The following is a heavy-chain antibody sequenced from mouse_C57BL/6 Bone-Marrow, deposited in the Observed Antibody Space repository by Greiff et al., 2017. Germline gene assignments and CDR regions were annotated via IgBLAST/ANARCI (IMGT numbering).Heavy chain of an antibody. CDR2: INPGSGGT. CDR3: ATISLLLPLVDY. D-gene: IGHD2-3*01. V-gene: IGHV1-54*01. Sequence: VQLQQSGAELVRPGTSVKVSCKASGYAFTNYLIEWVKQRPGQGLEWIGVINPGSGGTNYNEKFKGKATLTADKSSSTAYMQLSSLTSEDSAGYFCATISLLLPLVDYWGQGTSVTGSS. CDR1: GYAFTNYL. J-gene: IGHJ4*01.